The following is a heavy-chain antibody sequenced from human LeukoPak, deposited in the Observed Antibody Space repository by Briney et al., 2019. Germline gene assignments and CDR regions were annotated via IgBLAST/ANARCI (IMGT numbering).Heavy chain of an antibody. CDR2: INPNSGGT. Sequence: ASVKVSCKASGYTFTGYYMHWVRQAPGQGLEWMGRINPNSGGTNYAQKFQGRVTMTRDTSISTAYMELSRLRSDDTAVYYCASAGYCGGDCYSNYFDYWGQGTLVIVSS. J-gene: IGHJ4*02. CDR3: ASAGYCGGDCYSNYFDY. D-gene: IGHD2-21*02. V-gene: IGHV1-2*06. CDR1: GYTFTGYY.